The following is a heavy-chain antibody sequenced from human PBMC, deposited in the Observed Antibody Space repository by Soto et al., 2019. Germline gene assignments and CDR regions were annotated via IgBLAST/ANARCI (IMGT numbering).Heavy chain of an antibody. D-gene: IGHD6-19*01. J-gene: IGHJ4*02. CDR2: IYYSGST. Sequence: SETLSLTCTVSGGSISSYYWSWIRQPPGKGLEWIGYIYYSGSTNYNPSLKSRVTISVDTSKNQFSLKLSSVTAADTAVYYCARGGSSGWLTFFDYWGQGTLVTVSS. CDR3: ARGGSSGWLTFFDY. V-gene: IGHV4-59*01. CDR1: GGSISSYY.